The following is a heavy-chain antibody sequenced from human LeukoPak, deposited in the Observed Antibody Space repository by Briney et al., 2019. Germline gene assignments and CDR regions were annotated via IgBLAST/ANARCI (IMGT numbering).Heavy chain of an antibody. Sequence: SETLSLTCAVYGGSFSGYYWSWIRQPPGKGLEWIGEINHSGSTNYNPSLKSRVTISVDTSKNQFSLKLSSVTAADTAVYYCARIARKDTTFRPKYYFDYWGQGTLVTVSS. CDR2: INHSGST. V-gene: IGHV4-34*01. CDR3: ARIARKDTTFRPKYYFDY. D-gene: IGHD3-3*01. CDR1: GGSFSGYY. J-gene: IGHJ4*02.